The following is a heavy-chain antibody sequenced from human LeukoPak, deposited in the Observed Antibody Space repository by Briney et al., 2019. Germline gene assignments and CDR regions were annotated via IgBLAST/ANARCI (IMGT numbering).Heavy chain of an antibody. Sequence: PGGALRLSCAASGFSFSNYAMSWVRQAPGKGLEWVSLISGSGGSTYYADCVKGRFTISRDNSKNTLYLQMNSLRAEDTAVYYCAKDPISPYHYDSSGYFDYSGQGTLVTVSS. D-gene: IGHD3-22*01. CDR1: GFSFSNYA. CDR2: ISGSGGST. CDR3: AKDPISPYHYDSSGYFDY. J-gene: IGHJ4*02. V-gene: IGHV3-23*01.